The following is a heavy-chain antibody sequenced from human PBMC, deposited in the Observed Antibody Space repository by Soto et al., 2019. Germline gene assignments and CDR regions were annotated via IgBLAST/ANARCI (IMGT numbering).Heavy chain of an antibody. Sequence: ASVKVSCKVSGYTLTELSMHWVRQAHGKGLEWVGGFDPEDGETIYAQKFQGRVTMTEDTSTDTAYMELSSLRSEDTAVYYCATVVGRFLEQGPFDYWGQGTLVTGSS. CDR1: GYTLTELS. CDR2: FDPEDGET. J-gene: IGHJ4*02. D-gene: IGHD3-3*01. CDR3: ATVVGRFLEQGPFDY. V-gene: IGHV1-24*01.